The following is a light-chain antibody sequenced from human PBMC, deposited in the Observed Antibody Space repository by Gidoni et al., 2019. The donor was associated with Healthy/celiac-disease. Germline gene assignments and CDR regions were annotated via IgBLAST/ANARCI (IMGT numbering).Light chain of an antibody. J-gene: IGLJ1*01. CDR3: CSYAGSYSYV. CDR2: DGS. Sequence: QSALTQPRSVSWSPGQSVTLSCPGTSSDVGGYNYVSWYQQHPGKAPKLMIYDGSKRPSGVPDRFSGSKSGNTASLTISGLQAEDEADYYCCSYAGSYSYVFGTGTKVTVL. V-gene: IGLV2-11*01. CDR1: SSDVGGYNY.